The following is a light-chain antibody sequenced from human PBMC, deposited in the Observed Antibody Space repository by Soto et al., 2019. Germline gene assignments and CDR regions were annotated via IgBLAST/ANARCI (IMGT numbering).Light chain of an antibody. J-gene: IGLJ3*02. Sequence: QAVVTQPPSVSEAPRQRVTISCSGSSSNIGNNAVNWYQQVPGKAPKLLIYYDDLLPSGVSDRFSGSKSGTSASLAISGLQSEDEADYYCAAWDDNLNGPVFGGGTKVTVL. CDR1: SSNIGNNA. V-gene: IGLV1-36*01. CDR2: YDD. CDR3: AAWDDNLNGPV.